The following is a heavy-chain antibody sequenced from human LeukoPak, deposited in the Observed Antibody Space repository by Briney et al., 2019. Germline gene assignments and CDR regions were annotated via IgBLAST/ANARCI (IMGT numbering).Heavy chain of an antibody. D-gene: IGHD6-13*01. CDR2: INSDGSTT. J-gene: IGHJ4*02. V-gene: IGHV3-74*01. CDR1: GFTFSAYT. CDR3: TRVGGGISWAS. Sequence: PGGSLGLSCVASGFTFSAYTMNWVRQAPGKGLLWVSHINSDGSTTTYADSVKGRFTISRDNAKNTLYLQMNSLRAEDTAVYYCTRVGGGISWASWGQGTLVTVSS.